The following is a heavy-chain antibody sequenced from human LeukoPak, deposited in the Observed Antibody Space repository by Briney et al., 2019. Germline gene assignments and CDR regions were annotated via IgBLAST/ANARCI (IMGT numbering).Heavy chain of an antibody. J-gene: IGHJ6*02. CDR2: ISSSSSTI. CDR1: GYTFSSYS. CDR3: ECARESYCSGGSCYPPFAYYYGMDV. D-gene: IGHD2-15*01. Sequence: GGSLRLSCAASGYTFSSYSMNRVRQAPGKGLECGSYISSSSSTIYYADSLKGRVTISRDNARNSLYLQMNSLRDEDTAVYYYECARESYCSGGSCYPPFAYYYGMDVWGQGTTVTVSS. V-gene: IGHV3-48*02.